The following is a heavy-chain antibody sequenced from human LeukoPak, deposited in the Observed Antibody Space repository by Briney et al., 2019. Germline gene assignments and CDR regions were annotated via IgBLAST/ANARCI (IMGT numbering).Heavy chain of an antibody. Sequence: PGGSLRLSCAASGFTFSSYAMSWVRQAPGKGLEWVSAISGSGGSTYYADSVKGRFTISRDNSKNTLYLQMNSLRAEDTAVYYCARTSYDFWSGYYYMDVWGKGTTVTVSS. CDR1: GFTFSSYA. J-gene: IGHJ6*03. D-gene: IGHD3-3*01. V-gene: IGHV3-23*01. CDR2: ISGSGGST. CDR3: ARTSYDFWSGYYYMDV.